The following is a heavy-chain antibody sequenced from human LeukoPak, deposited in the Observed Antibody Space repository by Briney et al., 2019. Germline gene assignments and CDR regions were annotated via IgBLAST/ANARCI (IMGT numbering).Heavy chain of an antibody. Sequence: SETLSLTCAVYGGSFSGYYWSWIRQPPGKGLEWIGYIYYSGSTNYNPSLKSRVTISVDTSKNQFSLKLSSVTAADTAVYYCARLYGSGSYYNDYFDYWGQGTLVTVSS. J-gene: IGHJ4*02. V-gene: IGHV4-59*01. CDR3: ARLYGSGSYYNDYFDY. CDR2: IYYSGST. D-gene: IGHD3-10*01. CDR1: GGSFSGYY.